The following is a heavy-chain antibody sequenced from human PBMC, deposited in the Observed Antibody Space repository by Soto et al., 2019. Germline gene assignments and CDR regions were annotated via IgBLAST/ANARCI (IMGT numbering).Heavy chain of an antibody. J-gene: IGHJ3*02. CDR3: AGLGPSTAARAFDI. Sequence: QLQLQESGPGLVKPSETLSLTCTVSGGSISSSSYYWGWIRQPPGKGLEWIGSIYYSGSTYYNPPLVRRVTISVATSKTQVSPKLSPVTAADTAVYYCAGLGPSTAARAFDIWGQGTMVTVSS. CDR2: IYYSGST. CDR1: GGSISSSSYY. V-gene: IGHV4-39*01. D-gene: IGHD6-25*01.